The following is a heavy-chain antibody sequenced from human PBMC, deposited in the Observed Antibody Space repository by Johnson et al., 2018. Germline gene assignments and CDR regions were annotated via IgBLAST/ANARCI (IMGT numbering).Heavy chain of an antibody. CDR2: ISYEGMNK. D-gene: IGHD3-22*01. CDR3: ARAAMIVVTRQAFDI. Sequence: QVRLVESGGGVVQPGMSLGLSCAASGFTLSSYDMHLVRQAPGQGLEWVAVISYEGMNKYYADSVKGRFTISRDNSKNTLYLQMNSLRAEEAAVYYCARAAMIVVTRQAFDIWGQGTMVTVS. J-gene: IGHJ3*02. V-gene: IGHV3-30*03. CDR1: GFTLSSYD.